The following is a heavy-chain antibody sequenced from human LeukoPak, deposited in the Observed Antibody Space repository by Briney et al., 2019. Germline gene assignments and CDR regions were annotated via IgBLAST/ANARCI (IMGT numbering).Heavy chain of an antibody. Sequence: GGSLRLSCAASGFTFNNFGMHWVRQAPGKGLEWVSFIGYEGVHKYYADSVKGRFTISKDNSKATLYLQMNSLRPEDTAAYYCAKDLHGGYSSDYWGQGTLVTVFS. D-gene: IGHD4-23*01. CDR3: AKDLHGGYSSDY. J-gene: IGHJ4*02. CDR1: GFTFNNFG. CDR2: IGYEGVHK. V-gene: IGHV3-30*02.